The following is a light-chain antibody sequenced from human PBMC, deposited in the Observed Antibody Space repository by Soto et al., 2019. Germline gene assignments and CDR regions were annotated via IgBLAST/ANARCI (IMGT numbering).Light chain of an antibody. V-gene: IGLV3-21*04. J-gene: IGLJ2*01. CDR2: YDN. CDR3: QVWDSSSDLRGV. Sequence: SYELTQPPSVSVAPGKTARITCGGNNIGSKSVHWYQQKPGQAPVLVIYYDNDRPSGIPERFSGSNSGNTATQTISRVEAGDEADYYCQVWDSSSDLRGVFGGGTKVTVL. CDR1: NIGSKS.